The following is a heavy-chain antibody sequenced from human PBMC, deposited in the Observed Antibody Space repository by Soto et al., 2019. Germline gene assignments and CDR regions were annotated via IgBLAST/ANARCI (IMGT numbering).Heavy chain of an antibody. V-gene: IGHV4-34*01. J-gene: IGHJ6*02. D-gene: IGHD3-10*01. Sequence: PSGTLSLTSAVHGGSFSVYYMGWIRQPPGKGLQWIGEINHSGSTNYNPSLKSRVTISVDTSKNQFSLKLSSVTAADTAVYYCARGGNYYGSGSYNYYYGMDVWGQGTTVTVYS. CDR2: INHSGST. CDR1: GGSFSVYY. CDR3: ARGGNYYGSGSYNYYYGMDV.